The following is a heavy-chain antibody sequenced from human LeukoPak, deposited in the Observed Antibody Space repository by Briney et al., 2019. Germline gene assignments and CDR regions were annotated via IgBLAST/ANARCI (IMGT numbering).Heavy chain of an antibody. Sequence: PGGSLRLSRVASGFAFSTDAMHWVRQAPGKGLEWVSGISPSGGRTYYAGSVKGRFTISRDNSKNTLYLQMNSLRADDTAVYFCAKASTVLKPIDYWGQGSLVTVSS. CDR1: GFAFSTDA. D-gene: IGHD1-14*01. V-gene: IGHV3-23*01. CDR3: AKASTVLKPIDY. CDR2: ISPSGGRT. J-gene: IGHJ4*02.